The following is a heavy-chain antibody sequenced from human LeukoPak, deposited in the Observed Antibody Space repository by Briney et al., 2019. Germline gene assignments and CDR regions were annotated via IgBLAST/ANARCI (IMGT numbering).Heavy chain of an antibody. J-gene: IGHJ6*03. D-gene: IGHD1-26*01. Sequence: ASVKVSCKASGYTFTSYDINWVRQATGQGLEWMGWMNPNSGNKGYAQKFQGRVTMTRNTSISTAYMELSSLRSEDTAVYYCARGRSGRNYYYYMDVWGKGTTVTISS. CDR1: GYTFTSYD. V-gene: IGHV1-8*01. CDR3: ARGRSGRNYYYYMDV. CDR2: MNPNSGNK.